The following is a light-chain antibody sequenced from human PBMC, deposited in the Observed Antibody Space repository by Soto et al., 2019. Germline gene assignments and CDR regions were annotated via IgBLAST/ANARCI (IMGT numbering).Light chain of an antibody. CDR2: TTS. V-gene: IGKV1-17*01. CDR1: QTIGNN. CDR3: LQHESYPRT. J-gene: IGKJ1*01. Sequence: DIQMTQSPSSLSASVGDRVTITCRASQTIGNNLGWYQQKTGKAPKRLVYTTSSLQGGVPSRFSGSGSGTEFTLTISSLQPEDFATYYCLQHESYPRTFGQGTKVEI.